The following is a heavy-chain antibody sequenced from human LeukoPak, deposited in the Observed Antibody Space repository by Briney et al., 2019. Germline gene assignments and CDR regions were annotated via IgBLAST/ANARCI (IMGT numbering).Heavy chain of an antibody. V-gene: IGHV4-34*01. CDR2: INHSGST. CDR1: GGSFSGYY. Sequence: PETLSLTCAVYGGSFSGYYWSWIRQPPGKGLEWIGEINHSGSTNYNPSLKSRVTISVDTSKNQFSLKLSSVTAADMAVYYCARRYSSSAGPHRGISGMDVWGQGTTVTVSS. CDR3: ARRYSSSAGPHRGISGMDV. J-gene: IGHJ6*02. D-gene: IGHD6-13*01.